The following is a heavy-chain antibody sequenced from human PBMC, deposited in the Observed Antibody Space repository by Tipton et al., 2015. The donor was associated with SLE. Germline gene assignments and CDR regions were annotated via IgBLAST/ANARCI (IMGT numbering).Heavy chain of an antibody. Sequence: GASISSYYWSWIRQPPGKGLEWIGYIYYSGSTNYNPSLKSRVTISMGMSKNLLSLELTSVTAADTAVYYCARGVAYYYDSGAFDIWGQGTMVTVSS. CDR2: IYYSGST. V-gene: IGHV4-59*12. CDR1: GASISSYY. J-gene: IGHJ3*02. D-gene: IGHD3-22*01. CDR3: ARGVAYYYDSGAFDI.